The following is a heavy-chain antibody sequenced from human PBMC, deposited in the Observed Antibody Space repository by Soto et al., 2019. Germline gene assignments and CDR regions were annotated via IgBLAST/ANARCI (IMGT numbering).Heavy chain of an antibody. D-gene: IGHD2-2*01. Sequence: LRLSCAASGFTFSRYYMNWVRQAPGKGLEWVSSISTTSTYTHYADSLKGRFTISRDNAKKLLYLQMDSLRAEDTAVYYCARDDGLSSTNVKAFDIWGQGTKVTVSS. V-gene: IGHV3-21*01. CDR1: GFTFSRYY. CDR2: ISTTSTYT. J-gene: IGHJ3*02. CDR3: ARDDGLSSTNVKAFDI.